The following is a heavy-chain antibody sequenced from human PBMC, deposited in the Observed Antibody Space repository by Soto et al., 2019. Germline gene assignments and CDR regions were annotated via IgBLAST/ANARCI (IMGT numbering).Heavy chain of an antibody. J-gene: IGHJ6*02. V-gene: IGHV1-69*18. CDR1: GGTFNSYS. D-gene: IGHD6-13*01. CDR2: LIPMFGTT. Sequence: QVQLVQSGAEVKTPGSSVKVSCEASGGTFNSYSINWVRQAPGQGLEWMGRLIPMFGTTDYAQRFQGRVTFTADESTNTASMEVTNLTSEDTAVYYCARAAVLTFTRFYDVDVWGQETTVTVSS. CDR3: ARAAVLTFTRFYDVDV.